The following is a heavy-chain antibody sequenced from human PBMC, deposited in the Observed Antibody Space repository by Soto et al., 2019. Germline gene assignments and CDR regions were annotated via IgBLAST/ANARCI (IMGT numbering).Heavy chain of an antibody. CDR3: ARPNMDTAMGEDYYYGMDV. Sequence: ASVKVSCKVSGYTLTELSMHWVRQAPGKGLEWMGGFDPEDGETIYAQKFQGRVTMTEDTSTDTAYMELSSLRSEDTAVYYCARPNMDTAMGEDYYYGMDVWGQGTTVTVSS. V-gene: IGHV1-24*01. J-gene: IGHJ6*02. CDR2: FDPEDGET. CDR1: GYTLTELS. D-gene: IGHD5-18*01.